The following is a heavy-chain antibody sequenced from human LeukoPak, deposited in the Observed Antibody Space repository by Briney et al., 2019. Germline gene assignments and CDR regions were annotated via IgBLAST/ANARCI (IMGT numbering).Heavy chain of an antibody. CDR3: ARAYYDILTGWGTFEQIDY. Sequence: SETLSLTCAVYGGSFSGYYWSWIRQPPGKGLEWIGSIYYSGSTYYNPSLKSRVTISVDTSKNQFSLKLSSVTAADTAVYYCARAYYDILTGWGTFEQIDYWGQGTLVTVSS. CDR1: GGSFSGYY. V-gene: IGHV4-34*01. D-gene: IGHD3-9*01. CDR2: IYYSGST. J-gene: IGHJ4*02.